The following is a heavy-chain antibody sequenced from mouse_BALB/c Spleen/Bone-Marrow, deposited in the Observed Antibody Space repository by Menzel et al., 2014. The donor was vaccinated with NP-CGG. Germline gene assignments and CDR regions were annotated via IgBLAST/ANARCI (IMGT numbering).Heavy chain of an antibody. Sequence: QVQLQQSGAELVKPGASVKLSRKASGYTFTSYWMHWVKQRPGQGLEWIGEINPSNGRTNYNEKFKSKATLTVDTSSSTAYMQLSSLTSEDSAVYYCATGETWGQGTTLTVSS. V-gene: IGHV1S81*02. CDR2: INPSNGRT. J-gene: IGHJ2*01. CDR1: GYTFTSYW. CDR3: ATGET.